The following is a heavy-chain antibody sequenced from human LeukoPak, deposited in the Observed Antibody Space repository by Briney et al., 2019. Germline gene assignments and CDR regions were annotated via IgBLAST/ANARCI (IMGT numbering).Heavy chain of an antibody. D-gene: IGHD3-22*01. V-gene: IGHV3-48*04. CDR3: APDYYDSSGYVVN. CDR1: GLTFSSYS. Sequence: PGRSLRLSCAASGLTFSSYSMSWVRQAPGKGREWVSYISSSSSTIYYPDSVKGRFTISRDNAKNSLYLQMNSLRAEDTAVYYCAPDYYDSSGYVVNWGQGTLVTVSS. CDR2: ISSSSSTI. J-gene: IGHJ4*02.